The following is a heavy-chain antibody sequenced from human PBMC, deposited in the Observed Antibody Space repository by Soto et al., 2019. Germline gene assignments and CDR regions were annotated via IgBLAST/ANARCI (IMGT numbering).Heavy chain of an antibody. CDR2: ISANSGNA. CDR1: CYTFTTYG. J-gene: IGHJ4*02. D-gene: IGHD1-26*01. Sequence: ASVKVSCKASCYTFTTYGFTWVRQAPGQGLEWMGWISANSGNAHYAQKLQGRVTLTTDTSTTTAYMELRSLRSDDTAVYYCARAARDSSGSYSIYWGQGTLVTVSS. CDR3: ARAARDSSGSYSIY. V-gene: IGHV1-18*01.